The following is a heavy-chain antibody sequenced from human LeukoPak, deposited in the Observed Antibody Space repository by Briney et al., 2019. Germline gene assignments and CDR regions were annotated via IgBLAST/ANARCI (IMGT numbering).Heavy chain of an antibody. CDR3: ARGSYGYDGTHDYAYYYYMDV. V-gene: IGHV1-69*05. D-gene: IGHD5-12*01. CDR2: IIPIFGTA. CDR1: GGTFSSYA. Sequence: ASVKVSCKASGGTFSSYAISWVRQAPGQGLEWMGRIIPIFGTANYAQKFQGRVTITTDESTSTAYMELSSLRSEDTAVYYCARGSYGYDGTHDYAYYYYMDVWGKGTTVNVSS. J-gene: IGHJ6*03.